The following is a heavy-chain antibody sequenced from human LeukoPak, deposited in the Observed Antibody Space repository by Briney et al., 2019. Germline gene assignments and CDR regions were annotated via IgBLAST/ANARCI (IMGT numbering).Heavy chain of an antibody. CDR2: IIPIFGTA. Sequence: SVKVSCKASGGTFSSYAISWVRQAPGQGLEWMGGIIPIFGTANYAQKFQGRVTITADESTSTAYMELSNLRSEDTAVYYCARGYCSSTSCYYYYYYMDVWGKGTTVTVSS. CDR3: ARGYCSSTSCYYYYYYMDV. J-gene: IGHJ6*03. CDR1: GGTFSSYA. D-gene: IGHD2-2*01. V-gene: IGHV1-69*13.